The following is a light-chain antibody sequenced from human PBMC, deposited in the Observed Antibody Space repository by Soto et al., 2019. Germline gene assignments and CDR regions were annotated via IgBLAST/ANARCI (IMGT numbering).Light chain of an antibody. J-gene: IGKJ4*01. CDR2: GAS. CDR3: QQYGSSPLT. Sequence: EIVLTQSPGTVSLSPGERATLSCRASQSVSSSYLAWYQQKPGQAPRLLIYGASRRATGIPDRFSGSGSGTDFTLTINRLEPEDFAVYYCQQYGSSPLTFGGGTKVEIK. V-gene: IGKV3-20*01. CDR1: QSVSSSY.